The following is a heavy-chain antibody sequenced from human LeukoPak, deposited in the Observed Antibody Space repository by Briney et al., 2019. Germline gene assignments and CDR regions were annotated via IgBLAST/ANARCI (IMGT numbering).Heavy chain of an antibody. Sequence: GGSLRLSCAASGFTFSSYEMNWVRQAPGKGLEWVSYISSSGSTIYYADSVKGRFTISRDNAKNSLYLQMNSLRAEDTAVYYCARDQTGGPTRDNWFDPWGQGTLVTVSS. V-gene: IGHV3-48*03. D-gene: IGHD1-1*01. CDR3: ARDQTGGPTRDNWFDP. CDR1: GFTFSSYE. J-gene: IGHJ5*02. CDR2: ISSSGSTI.